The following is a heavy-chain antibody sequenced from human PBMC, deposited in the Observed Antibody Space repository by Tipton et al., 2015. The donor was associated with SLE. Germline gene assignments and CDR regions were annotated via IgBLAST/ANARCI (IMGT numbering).Heavy chain of an antibody. CDR1: GGSISSGGYY. J-gene: IGHJ4*02. V-gene: IGHV4-39*07. D-gene: IGHD5-12*01. Sequence: TLSLTCAVSGGSISSGGYYWGWVRQPPGKGLEWIGSIYYSGSTYYNPSLKSRVTISVDTSKNQFSLKLSSVTAADTAVYYCARGGVGGYDYFDHWGQGTLVTVSS. CDR3: ARGGVGGYDYFDH. CDR2: IYYSGST.